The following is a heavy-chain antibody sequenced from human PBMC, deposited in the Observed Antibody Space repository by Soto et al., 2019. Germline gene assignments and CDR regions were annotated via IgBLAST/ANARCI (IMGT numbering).Heavy chain of an antibody. Sequence: QMQLVESGGGVVQPGRSLRLSCAASGFTFRSYGILWVRQAPGKGLVWVALIWFDGSKKYYVDSVKGRCAVSRDNSKNTLYLQMNSLRVEDTAVYYCARDRLVPYGYGMDVWGQGTTVTVSS. CDR3: ARDRLVPYGYGMDV. V-gene: IGHV3-33*01. D-gene: IGHD2-2*01. CDR2: IWFDGSKK. CDR1: GFTFRSYG. J-gene: IGHJ6*02.